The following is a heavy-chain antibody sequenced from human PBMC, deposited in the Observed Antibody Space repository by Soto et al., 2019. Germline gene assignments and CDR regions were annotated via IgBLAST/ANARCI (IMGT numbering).Heavy chain of an antibody. J-gene: IGHJ4*02. V-gene: IGHV3-21*01. CDR1: GFAFNNYG. D-gene: IGHD2-2*01. Sequence: GGSLRLSCTVSGFAFNNYGINWVRRAPGKGLEWVSSISKSDYTYYSDSVKGRFAISRDNAKSSVSLQMNTLRVEDTAVYYCAREDSIIIPAVSDFWGQGTLVTVSS. CDR2: ISKSDYT. CDR3: AREDSIIIPAVSDF.